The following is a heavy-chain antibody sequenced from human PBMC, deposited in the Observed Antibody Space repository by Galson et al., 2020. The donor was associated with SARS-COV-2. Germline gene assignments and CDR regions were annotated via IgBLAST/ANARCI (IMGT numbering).Heavy chain of an antibody. CDR3: AKDIPLYGSGSYYNIFDY. Sequence: GGSLRLSCAASGFTFDDYAMHWVRQAPGKGLEWVSGISWNSGSIGYADSVKGRFTISRDNAKNSLYLQMNSLRAEDTALYYCAKDIPLYGSGSYYNIFDYWGQGTLVTVSS. J-gene: IGHJ4*02. CDR2: ISWNSGSI. CDR1: GFTFDDYA. D-gene: IGHD3-10*01. V-gene: IGHV3-9*01.